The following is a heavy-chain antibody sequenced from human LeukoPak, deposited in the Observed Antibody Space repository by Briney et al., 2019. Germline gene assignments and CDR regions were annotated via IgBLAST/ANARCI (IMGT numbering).Heavy chain of an antibody. Sequence: SETLSLTCAVYGGSFSGYYWSWIRQPPGKGLEWIGEINHSGSTNYNPSLKSRVTISVDTSKNQFSLKLSSVTAADTAVYYCAGNIVVVPAAPRVGIDYWGQGILVTVSS. CDR3: AGNIVVVPAAPRVGIDY. CDR2: INHSGST. V-gene: IGHV4-34*01. D-gene: IGHD2-2*01. J-gene: IGHJ4*02. CDR1: GGSFSGYY.